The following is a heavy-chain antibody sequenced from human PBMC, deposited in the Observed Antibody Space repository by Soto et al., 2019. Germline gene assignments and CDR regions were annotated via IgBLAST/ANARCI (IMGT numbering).Heavy chain of an antibody. CDR2: ISAYNGNT. Sequence: QVQLVQSGGEVKKPGASVKVSCKTSGYSFTTYGISWVRQAPGQGLEWIGWISAYNGNTNYAQKLQDRVTITTDTSTSTAYMELRSLRTVDTAVYYCAREGSAPYYYYGMDVWCQGSTVTVSS. J-gene: IGHJ6*02. CDR3: AREGSAPYYYYGMDV. CDR1: GYSFTTYG. D-gene: IGHD3-10*01. V-gene: IGHV1-18*01.